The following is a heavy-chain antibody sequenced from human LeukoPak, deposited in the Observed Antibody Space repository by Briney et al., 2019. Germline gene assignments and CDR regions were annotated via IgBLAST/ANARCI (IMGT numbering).Heavy chain of an antibody. CDR2: INPNSGGT. J-gene: IGHJ3*02. D-gene: IGHD3-22*01. CDR3: ARHAYYDSSGPPTVRTFDI. V-gene: IGHV1-2*02. CDR1: GYTFTGYY. Sequence: SVKVSCKASGYTFTGYYLHWVRQAPGQGLGWMGWINPNSGGTNYAQKFQGRVTMTGDTSISTAYMELSRLRSDDAAVYYCARHAYYDSSGPPTVRTFDIWGQGTMVTVYS.